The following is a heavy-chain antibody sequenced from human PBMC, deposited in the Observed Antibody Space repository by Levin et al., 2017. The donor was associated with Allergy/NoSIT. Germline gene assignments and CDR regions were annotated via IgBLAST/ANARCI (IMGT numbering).Heavy chain of an antibody. V-gene: IGHV3-9*01. CDR2: ISWNSGSI. D-gene: IGHD6-19*01. CDR3: AKDKAVAGPLDWGCFDL. J-gene: IGHJ2*01. CDR1: GFTFDDYA. Sequence: PGGSLRLSCAASGFTFDDYAMHWVRQAPGKGLEWVSGISWNSGSIGYADSVKGRFTISRDNAKNSLYLQMNSLRAEDTALYYCAKDKAVAGPLDWGCFDLWGRGTLVTVSS.